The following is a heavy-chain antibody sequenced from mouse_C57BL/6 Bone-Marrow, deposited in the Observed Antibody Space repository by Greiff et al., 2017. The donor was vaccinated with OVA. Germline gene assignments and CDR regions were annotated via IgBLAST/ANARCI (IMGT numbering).Heavy chain of an antibody. CDR2: IGPSDSYT. Sequence: HVQLQQSGAELVRPGTSVNLSCKASGYTFTSYWMHWVQQRPGQGLEWIGVIGPSDSYTNYNQNFKGKATLTVDTSPSTAYMQISSLRAEDSAVYYCARELRLRMAYWGQGTLVTVSA. D-gene: IGHD3-2*02. CDR3: ARELRLRMAY. CDR1: GYTFTSYW. J-gene: IGHJ3*01. V-gene: IGHV1-59*01.